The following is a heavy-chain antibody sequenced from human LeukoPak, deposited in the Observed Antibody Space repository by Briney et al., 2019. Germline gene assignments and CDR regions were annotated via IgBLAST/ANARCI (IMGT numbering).Heavy chain of an antibody. CDR2: MNPNSGNT. CDR3: ARSPRITIFGVVIRFDP. V-gene: IGHV1-8*01. J-gene: IGHJ5*02. CDR1: GYTFTSYD. D-gene: IGHD3-3*01. Sequence: ASVKVSCKASGYTFTSYDINWVRQATGQGLEWMGWMNPNSGNTGYAQKFQGRVTMTRNTSIGTAYMELSSLRSEDTAVYYCARSPRITIFGVVIRFDPWGQGTLVTVSS.